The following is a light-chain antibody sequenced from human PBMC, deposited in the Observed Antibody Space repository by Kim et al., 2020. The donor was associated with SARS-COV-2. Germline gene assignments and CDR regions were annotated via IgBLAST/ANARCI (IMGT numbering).Light chain of an antibody. J-gene: IGKJ4*02. CDR2: AAS. Sequence: IRMTQSPSSFPASTGDRVTITCRASQGISSYLAWYQQKPGKAPKLLIYAASTLQSGVPSRFSGSGSGTDFTLTISCLQSEDFATYYCQQYYSYPHTFGGGTKVDIK. V-gene: IGKV1-8*01. CDR3: QQYYSYPHT. CDR1: QGISSY.